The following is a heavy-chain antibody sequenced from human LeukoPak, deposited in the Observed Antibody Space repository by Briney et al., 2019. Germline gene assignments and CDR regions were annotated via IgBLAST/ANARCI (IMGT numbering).Heavy chain of an antibody. V-gene: IGHV3-48*03. D-gene: IGHD3-10*01. CDR2: ISSSVTTI. Sequence: GGSLRLSCAASGFIFSTYEMNWLRQAPGKGLEWISYISSSVTTIYYADSVKGRFTISRDNAKNSLYLQMNSLGAEDTAVYYCARGKNYGYDYWGQGALVTVSS. J-gene: IGHJ4*02. CDR3: ARGKNYGYDY. CDR1: GFIFSTYE.